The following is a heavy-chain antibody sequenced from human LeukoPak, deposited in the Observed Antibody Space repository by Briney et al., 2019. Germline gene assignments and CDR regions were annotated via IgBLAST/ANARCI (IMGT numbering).Heavy chain of an antibody. CDR2: IYTSGST. Sequence: SETLSLTCTVSGGSISSYYWSWIRQPAGKGLEWIGRIYTSGSTNYNPSLKSRVTMSVDTSKNQFSLTLISVTAADTAVYYCARDLGYCSGDSCYHYFDYWGQGTLVTVSS. CDR3: ARDLGYCSGDSCYHYFDY. V-gene: IGHV4-4*07. J-gene: IGHJ4*02. D-gene: IGHD2-15*01. CDR1: GGSISSYY.